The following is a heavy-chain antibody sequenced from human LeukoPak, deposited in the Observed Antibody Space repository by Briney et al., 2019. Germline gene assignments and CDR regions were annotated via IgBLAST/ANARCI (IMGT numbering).Heavy chain of an antibody. Sequence: GGSLRLSCAASGFTFSNAWMSWVRQSPGKGLEWVGRIKSKTDGGTTDYAAPVNGRITISRDDSKNTLYLQMNSLKTEDTAVYYCTRDVLLWFGEYHYYYMDVWGKGTTVTISS. CDR2: IKSKTDGGTT. CDR3: TRDVLLWFGEYHYYYMDV. V-gene: IGHV3-15*01. J-gene: IGHJ6*03. D-gene: IGHD3-10*01. CDR1: GFTFSNAW.